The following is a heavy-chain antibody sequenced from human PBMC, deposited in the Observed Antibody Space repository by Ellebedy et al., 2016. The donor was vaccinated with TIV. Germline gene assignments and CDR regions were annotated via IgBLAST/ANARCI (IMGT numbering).Heavy chain of an antibody. J-gene: IGHJ4*02. CDR3: ARVVDYDSSGYPYYFDY. V-gene: IGHV4-4*07. Sequence: SETLSLXXTVSGGSISSYYWSWIRQPAGKGLEWIGRIYTSGSTNYNPSLKSRVTMSVDTSKNQFSLKLSSVTAADTAVYYCARVVDYDSSGYPYYFDYWGQGTLVTVSS. D-gene: IGHD3-22*01. CDR2: IYTSGST. CDR1: GGSISSYY.